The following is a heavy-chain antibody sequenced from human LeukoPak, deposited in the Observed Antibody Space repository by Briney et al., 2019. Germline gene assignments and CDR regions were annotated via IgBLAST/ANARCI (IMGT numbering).Heavy chain of an antibody. Sequence: SETLSLTCTVSGGSISSYYWSWIRQPPGKGLEWIGYIYYSGSTNYNPSLKSRVTISVDTSKNQFSLKLSSVTAADTAVYYCARDDSSGYYLDYWGQGTLVTVSS. CDR2: IYYSGST. D-gene: IGHD3-22*01. V-gene: IGHV4-59*12. CDR3: ARDDSSGYYLDY. CDR1: GGSISSYY. J-gene: IGHJ4*02.